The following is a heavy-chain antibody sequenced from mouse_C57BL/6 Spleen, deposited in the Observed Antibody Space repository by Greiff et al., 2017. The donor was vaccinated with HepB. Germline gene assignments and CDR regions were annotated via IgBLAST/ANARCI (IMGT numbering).Heavy chain of an antibody. CDR1: GYTFTSYW. V-gene: IGHV1-53*01. CDR2: INPSNGGT. D-gene: IGHD1-1*01. CDR3: ARYRLAHYGSSYGYFDV. J-gene: IGHJ1*03. Sequence: QVQLQQPGTELVKPGASVKLSCKASGYTFTSYWMHWVKQRPGQGLEWIGKINPSNGGTNYNEKFKSKATLTVDKSSSTTYMQLSSLTTEDSAVYYCARYRLAHYGSSYGYFDVWGTGTTVTVSS.